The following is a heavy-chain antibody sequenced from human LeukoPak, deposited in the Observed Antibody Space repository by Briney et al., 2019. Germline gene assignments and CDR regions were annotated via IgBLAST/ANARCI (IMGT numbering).Heavy chain of an antibody. D-gene: IGHD7-27*01. CDR2: INPNSGGT. J-gene: IGHJ4*02. Sequence: GASVKVSXKASGYTFTGYYMHWMRQAPGQGPEWMGRINPNSGGTNYAQRFQGRVTLTSDTSISTAYMELNNLRSDDTAVYYCARDVEARTWGLGNYWGQGTLVTVSS. CDR3: ARDVEARTWGLGNY. CDR1: GYTFTGYY. V-gene: IGHV1-2*06.